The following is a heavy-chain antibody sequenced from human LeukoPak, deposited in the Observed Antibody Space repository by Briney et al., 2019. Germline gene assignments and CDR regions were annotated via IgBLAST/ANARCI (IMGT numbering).Heavy chain of an antibody. CDR1: GFTLSSYS. D-gene: IGHD1-26*01. J-gene: IGHJ4*02. Sequence: PGGSLRLSCAASGFTLSSYSMNWVRQAPGKGLEWVTLISYDANNKYYSDSVKGRFTISRDNSKNTLFLQMNSLRPDDTAVYYCAKSHANSGTYHSFFDYWGQGTLVTVSS. CDR3: AKSHANSGTYHSFFDY. V-gene: IGHV3-30*18. CDR2: ISYDANNK.